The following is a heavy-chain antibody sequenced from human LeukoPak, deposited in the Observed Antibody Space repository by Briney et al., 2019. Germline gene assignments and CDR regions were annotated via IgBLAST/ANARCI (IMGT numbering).Heavy chain of an antibody. CDR2: ISESSYHI. J-gene: IGHJ4*02. Sequence: GGSLRLSCAVSGFTFNAYSMMWVRQAPGKGLEWVSSISESSYHIYYADSVKGRFTISRDNANNSLYLQMNSLRADDTAVYYCARKVPSAQSDFWGQGTLVTVSS. CDR3: ARKVPSAQSDF. CDR1: GFTFNAYS. V-gene: IGHV3-21*01.